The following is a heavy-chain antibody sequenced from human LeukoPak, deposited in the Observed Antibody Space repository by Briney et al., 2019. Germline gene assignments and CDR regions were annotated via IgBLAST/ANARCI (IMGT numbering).Heavy chain of an antibody. CDR3: ARTVFSTRGYSGYDPPDY. CDR2: ISAYNGNT. Sequence: ASVKVSCKASGYTFTSYGISWVRQAPGQGLEWMGWISAYNGNTNYAQKLQGRVTMTTDTSTSTAYMELRSLRSEDTAVYYCARTVFSTRGYSGYDPPDYWGQGTLVTVSS. CDR1: GYTFTSYG. D-gene: IGHD5-12*01. V-gene: IGHV1-18*01. J-gene: IGHJ4*02.